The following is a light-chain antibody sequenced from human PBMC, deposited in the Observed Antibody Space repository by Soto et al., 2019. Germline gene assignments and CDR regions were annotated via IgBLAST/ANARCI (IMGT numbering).Light chain of an antibody. V-gene: IGLV2-11*01. CDR1: SSDVGGYNY. CDR2: DVS. Sequence: QSVLTQPRSVSGSPGQSVTISCTGTSSDVGGYNYVSWYQQHPGKAPKLMIYDVSKRPSGVPDRFSGSKSVNTASLTISGLQAEDEADYYCCSYAGNWVFGGGTKLTVL. J-gene: IGLJ3*02. CDR3: CSYAGNWV.